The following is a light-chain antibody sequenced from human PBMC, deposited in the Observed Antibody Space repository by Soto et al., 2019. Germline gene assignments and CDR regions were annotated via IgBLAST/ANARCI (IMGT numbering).Light chain of an antibody. Sequence: QSVLTQSPSASAYLGASVKLTCTLSSGHSSYAIAWHQQQPEKGPRYLMKLDSDGSHTKGDAIPDRFSGSSSGAERYLTISSLQSEDEADYYCQTWGTGIHVVFGGGTQLTVL. J-gene: IGLJ2*01. CDR2: LDSDGSH. V-gene: IGLV4-69*01. CDR3: QTWGTGIHVV. CDR1: SGHSSYA.